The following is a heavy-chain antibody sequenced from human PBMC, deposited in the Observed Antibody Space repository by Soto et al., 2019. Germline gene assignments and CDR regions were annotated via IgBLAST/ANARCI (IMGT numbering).Heavy chain of an antibody. J-gene: IGHJ6*02. D-gene: IGHD1-26*01. CDR3: ARVGEVVGATYYYYGMDV. V-gene: IGHV1-2*02. CDR1: GYTFTGYY. Sequence: ASVKVSCKASGYTFTGYYMHWVRQAPGQGLEWMGWINPNSGGTNYAQKFQGRVTMTRDTSISTAYMELSRLRSDDTAVYYCARVGEVVGATYYYYGMDVWGQGTTVTVSS. CDR2: INPNSGGT.